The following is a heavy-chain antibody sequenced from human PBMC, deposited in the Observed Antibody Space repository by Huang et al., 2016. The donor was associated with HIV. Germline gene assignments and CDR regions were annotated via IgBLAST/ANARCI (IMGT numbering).Heavy chain of an antibody. CDR3: ARDLWLRDLYYYYYMDV. V-gene: IGHV3-30-3*01. CDR2: ISYDGSNK. Sequence: QVPLVESGGGVVQPGRSLRLSCAASRFTFSNYAMHWVRQAPGNGLEWVVVISYDGSNKYYADSVKGRFTISRDNSKNTLYLQMNSLRAEDTAVYYCARDLWLRDLYYYYYMDVWGKGTTVTVSS. D-gene: IGHD5-12*01. J-gene: IGHJ6*03. CDR1: RFTFSNYA.